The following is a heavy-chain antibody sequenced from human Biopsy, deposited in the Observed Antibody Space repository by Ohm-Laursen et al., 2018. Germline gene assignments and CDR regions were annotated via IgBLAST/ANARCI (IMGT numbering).Heavy chain of an antibody. D-gene: IGHD2/OR15-2a*01. CDR3: VGGQRGPPIGVTVPGDAFDL. Sequence: ASVKVSCKASGVTFDTYAFGWVRQAPGQGLEWMGGRIPYFNTIYYARNSQDRAVITADRSARTTDMQLSGLRPDDTAVYYCVGGQRGPPIGVTVPGDAFDLWGPGTMVTVSP. V-gene: IGHV1-69*13. CDR1: GVTFDTYA. CDR2: RIPYFNTI. J-gene: IGHJ3*01.